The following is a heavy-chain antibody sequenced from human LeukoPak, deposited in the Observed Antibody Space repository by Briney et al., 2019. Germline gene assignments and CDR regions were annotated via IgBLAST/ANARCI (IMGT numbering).Heavy chain of an antibody. J-gene: IGHJ4*02. V-gene: IGHV4-59*01. CDR2: IYYSGSA. CDR1: GGSISSYY. CDR3: ARGAFYGDYDY. Sequence: SETLSLTCTVSGGSISSYYWSWTRQPPGKGLEWIGYIYYSGSANYNPSLKSRVTISVDTSKNQFSLKLSSVTAADTAVYYCARGAFYGDYDYWGQGTLVTVSS. D-gene: IGHD4-17*01.